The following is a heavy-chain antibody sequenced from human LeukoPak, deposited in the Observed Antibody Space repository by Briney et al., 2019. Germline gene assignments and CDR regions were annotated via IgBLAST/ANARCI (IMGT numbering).Heavy chain of an antibody. CDR3: ARACTSCYKLYAFDI. D-gene: IGHD2-2*02. J-gene: IGHJ3*02. V-gene: IGHV1-2*02. CDR1: GYTFTGYY. Sequence: GASVKVSCKASGYTFTGYYMHWVRQAPGQGLEWMGWINPNSGGTNYAQKFQGRATMTRDTSISTAYMELSRLRSDDTAVDYCARACTSCYKLYAFDIWGQGTMVTVSS. CDR2: INPNSGGT.